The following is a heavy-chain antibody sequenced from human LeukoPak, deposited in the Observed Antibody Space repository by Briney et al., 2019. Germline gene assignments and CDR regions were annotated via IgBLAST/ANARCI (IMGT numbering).Heavy chain of an antibody. Sequence: SQTLSLTCAVSGGPISSGGYSWSWIRQPPGKGLEWIGYIYHSGSTYYNPSLKSRVTISVDRSKNQFSLKLSSVTAADTAVYYCARGLGITMVRGVAHYFDYWGQGTLVTVSS. V-gene: IGHV4-30-2*01. CDR2: IYHSGST. CDR1: GGPISSGGYS. J-gene: IGHJ4*02. CDR3: ARGLGITMVRGVAHYFDY. D-gene: IGHD3-10*01.